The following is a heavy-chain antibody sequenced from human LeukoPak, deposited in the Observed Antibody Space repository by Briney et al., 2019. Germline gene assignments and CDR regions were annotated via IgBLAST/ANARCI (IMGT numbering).Heavy chain of an antibody. D-gene: IGHD3-3*01. CDR2: INHSGST. V-gene: IGHV4-34*01. CDR1: GGSFSGYY. J-gene: IGHJ5*02. Sequence: TSETLSLTCAVYGGSFSGYYWSWIRQPPGKGLEWIGGINHSGSTNYNPSLKSRVTISVDTSKNQFSLKLSSVTAADTAVYYCARLGPYDFWSGYPWFDPWGQGTLVTVSS. CDR3: ARLGPYDFWSGYPWFDP.